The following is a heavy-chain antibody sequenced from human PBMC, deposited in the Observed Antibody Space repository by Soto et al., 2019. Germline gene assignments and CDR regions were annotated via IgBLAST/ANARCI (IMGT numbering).Heavy chain of an antibody. D-gene: IGHD1-26*01. V-gene: IGHV4-31*03. CDR1: GGSISSGGYY. J-gene: IGHJ4*01. CDR2: IYYSGST. CDR3: AREWELTSGFDY. Sequence: SETLSLTCTVSGGSISSGGYYWSWIRQHPGKGLEWIGYIYYSGSTYYNPSLKSRVTISVDTSKNQFSLKLSSVTAADTAVYYCAREWELTSGFDYWGHGTLVTVSS.